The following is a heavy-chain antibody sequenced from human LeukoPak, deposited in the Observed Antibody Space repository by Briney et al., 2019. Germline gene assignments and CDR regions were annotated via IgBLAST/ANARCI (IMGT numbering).Heavy chain of an antibody. D-gene: IGHD5-18*01. CDR2: IIPILGIA. Sequence: ASVKVSCKASGGTFSSYAISWVRQAPGQGLEWMGRIIPILGIANYAQKFQGRVTITADKSTSTAYMELSSLRSEDTAVYYCARPGYSYGSCFDYWGQGTLVTVSS. J-gene: IGHJ4*02. CDR3: ARPGYSYGSCFDY. V-gene: IGHV1-69*04. CDR1: GGTFSSYA.